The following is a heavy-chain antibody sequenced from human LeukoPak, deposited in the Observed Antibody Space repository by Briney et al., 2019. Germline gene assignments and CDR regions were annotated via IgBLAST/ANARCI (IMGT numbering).Heavy chain of an antibody. CDR3: AKDSSFGMDA. CDR2: ISDDGEKK. Sequence: PGGSLRLSCTGSGFTFSIYGIHWVRQAPGKGLEWVAVISDDGEKKFYGDSVKGRFTISRDDSKNTVSVQMNRLRPEDTAVYYCAKDSSFGMDAWGKGTTVIVSS. J-gene: IGHJ6*04. V-gene: IGHV3-30*18. CDR1: GFTFSIYG.